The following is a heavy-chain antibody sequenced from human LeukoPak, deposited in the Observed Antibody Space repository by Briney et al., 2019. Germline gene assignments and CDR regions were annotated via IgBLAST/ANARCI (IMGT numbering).Heavy chain of an antibody. CDR1: GFTFSSYS. D-gene: IGHD2-21*01. J-gene: IGHJ4*02. CDR3: AKAPVISCRGAYCYPFDS. V-gene: IGHV3-21*01. CDR2: ISSSSSYI. Sequence: GGSLRLSCAASGFTFSSYSMNWVRQAPGKGLEWVSSISSSSSYIYYADSVKGRFTISRDNAKNSLYLQMNSLRAEDTAVYYCAKAPVISCRGAYCYPFDSWGQGTLVTVSS.